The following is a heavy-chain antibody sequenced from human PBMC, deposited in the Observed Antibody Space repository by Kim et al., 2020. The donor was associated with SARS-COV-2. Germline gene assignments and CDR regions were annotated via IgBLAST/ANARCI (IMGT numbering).Heavy chain of an antibody. D-gene: IGHD2-21*01. CDR2: ISYDGSNK. CDR1: GFTFSSYG. J-gene: IGHJ4*02. CDR3: AKEVGSILLGYYFDY. V-gene: IGHV3-30*18. Sequence: GGSLRLSCAASGFTFSSYGMHWVRQAPGKGLEWVAVISYDGSNKYYADSVKGRFTISRDNSKNTLYLQMNSLRAEDTAVYYCAKEVGSILLGYYFDYWGQGTLVTVSS.